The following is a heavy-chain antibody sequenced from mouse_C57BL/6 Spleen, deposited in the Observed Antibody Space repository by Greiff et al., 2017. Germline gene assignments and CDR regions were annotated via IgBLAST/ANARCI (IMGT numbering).Heavy chain of an antibody. CDR1: GFNIKDYY. Sequence: VQLKESGAELVRPGASVKLSCKASGFNIKDYYMHWVKQRPEQGLEWIGRIDPEDGDTEYAPKFQGKATMTADTSSNTAYMQLSSLTSEATAVYSCTTDGNYPHWYIDVWGTGTTVTVSS. CDR3: TTDGNYPHWYIDV. CDR2: IDPEDGDT. V-gene: IGHV14-1*01. D-gene: IGHD2-1*01. J-gene: IGHJ1*03.